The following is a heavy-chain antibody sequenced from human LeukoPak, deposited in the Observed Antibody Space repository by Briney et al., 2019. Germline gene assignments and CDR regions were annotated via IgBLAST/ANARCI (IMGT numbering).Heavy chain of an antibody. CDR1: GGTFSSYA. CDR3: ARSPDRALLCTVTYMDV. V-gene: IGHV1-69*01. D-gene: IGHD4-17*01. CDR2: IIPIFGTA. J-gene: IGHJ6*03. Sequence: SVKVSCKASGGTFSSYAISWVRQAPGQGLEWMGGIIPIFGTANYAQKFQGRVTITADESTSTAYMELSSLRSEDTAVYYCARSPDRALLCTVTYMDVWGKGTTVTVSS.